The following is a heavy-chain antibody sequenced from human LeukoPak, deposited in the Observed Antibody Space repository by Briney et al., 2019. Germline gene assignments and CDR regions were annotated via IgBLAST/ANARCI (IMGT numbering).Heavy chain of an antibody. Sequence: ASVKVSCKASGYTFTSYAMHWVRQAPGQRDEWMGWINAGKGNTKYSQKFQGRVTITRETSGSTAYMELSSLISADTSVYYCAREWPQYYYGSGTVDYWGQGTLVTVSS. D-gene: IGHD3-10*01. CDR3: AREWPQYYYGSGTVDY. CDR2: INAGKGNT. V-gene: IGHV1-3*01. CDR1: GYTFTSYA. J-gene: IGHJ4*02.